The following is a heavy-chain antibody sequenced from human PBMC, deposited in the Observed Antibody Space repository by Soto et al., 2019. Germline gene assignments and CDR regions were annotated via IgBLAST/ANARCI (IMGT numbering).Heavy chain of an antibody. Sequence: EVQLVESGGGLVQPGGSLRLSCAASGFTFSSYRMNWVRQAPGKGLEWVSSISSSRSTIYYADSVKGRFTISRDNAKKSLDLQMNSLRAEDTGVYYWARDLVCSGGICYSGFDYWGQGTLVTVSS. D-gene: IGHD2-15*01. V-gene: IGHV3-48*01. CDR1: GFTFSSYR. CDR3: ARDLVCSGGICYSGFDY. J-gene: IGHJ4*02. CDR2: ISSSRSTI.